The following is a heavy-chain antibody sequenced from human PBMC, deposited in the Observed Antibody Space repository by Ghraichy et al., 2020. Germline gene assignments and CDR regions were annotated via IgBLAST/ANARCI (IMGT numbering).Heavy chain of an antibody. CDR3: AYDTHAGTIPGWFDP. CDR2: IYTDGSR. Sequence: GGSLRLSCAASGFTVSSNYMSWVRQAPGRGLECLSVIYTDGSRYYADSVKGRFTISVDDSKNTVYLQMDNLRAEDTAVYFCAYDTHAGTIPGWFDPWGQGTLVTVSS. J-gene: IGHJ5*02. D-gene: IGHD3-9*01. CDR1: GFTVSSNY. V-gene: IGHV3-66*01.